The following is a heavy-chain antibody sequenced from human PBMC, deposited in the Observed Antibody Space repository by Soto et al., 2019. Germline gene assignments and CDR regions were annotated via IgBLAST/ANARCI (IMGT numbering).Heavy chain of an antibody. J-gene: IGHJ4*02. CDR2: ISGSGGST. V-gene: IGHV3-23*01. Sequence: GGSLRLSCAASGFTFSSYAMSWVRQAPGKGLEWVSAISGSGGSTYYADSVKGRFTISRDNSKNTLYLQMNSLRAEDTAVYYCAKDFVDYDFWTGSFDYWCQGTLVTVFS. CDR1: GFTFSSYA. D-gene: IGHD3-3*01. CDR3: AKDFVDYDFWTGSFDY.